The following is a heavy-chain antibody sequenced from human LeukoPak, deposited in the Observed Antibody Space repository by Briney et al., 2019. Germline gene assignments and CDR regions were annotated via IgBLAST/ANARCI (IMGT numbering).Heavy chain of an antibody. D-gene: IGHD5-12*01. CDR1: GFTFSSYS. V-gene: IGHV3-21*01. J-gene: IGHJ4*02. CDR3: ARDPEYSGYEADY. CDR2: ISSSSSYI. Sequence: GGSLRLSCAASGFTFSSYSMNWVRQAPGKGLEWVSSISSSSSYIYYADSVKGRFTISRDNAKNSLYLQMNSLRAEDTAVYYCARDPEYSGYEADYRGQGTLVTVSS.